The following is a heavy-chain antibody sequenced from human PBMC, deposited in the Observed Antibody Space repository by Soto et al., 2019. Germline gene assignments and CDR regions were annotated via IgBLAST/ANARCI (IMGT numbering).Heavy chain of an antibody. CDR2: ISSSSSYI. V-gene: IGHV3-21*01. J-gene: IGHJ4*02. CDR3: ARRYNWNCFDY. CDR1: GFTFSSYS. Sequence: GGSLRLSCAASGFTFSSYSMNWARQAPGKGLEWVSSISSSSSYIYYADSVKGRFTISRDNAKNSLYLQMNSLRAEDTAVYYCARRYNWNCFDYWGQGTLVTVSS. D-gene: IGHD1-20*01.